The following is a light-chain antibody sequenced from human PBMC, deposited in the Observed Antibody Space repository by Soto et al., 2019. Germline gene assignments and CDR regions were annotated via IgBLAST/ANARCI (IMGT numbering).Light chain of an antibody. J-gene: IGKJ3*01. CDR3: QQRSNWPPVFT. Sequence: EIVLTQSPATLSLSPGERATLSCRASQSVSSYLAWYQQKPGQAPRLLIYDASNRATGIPARFSGSGSGTDFTPPISSLEPEDFAVYYCQQRSNWPPVFTFGHGTKVDIK. CDR1: QSVSSY. V-gene: IGKV3-11*01. CDR2: DAS.